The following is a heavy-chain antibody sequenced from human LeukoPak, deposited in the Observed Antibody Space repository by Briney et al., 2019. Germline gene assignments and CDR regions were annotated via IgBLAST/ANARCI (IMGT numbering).Heavy chain of an antibody. CDR2: IYTSGST. Sequence: PSETLSLTCAVYGGSFSGYYWSWIRQAPGKGLEWIGRIYTSGSTNYNPSLKSRVTMSVDTSKNQFSLKLSSVTAADTAVYYCARAPLGYCSGGSCYTDAFDIWGQGTMVTVSS. CDR1: GGSFSGYY. V-gene: IGHV4-59*10. CDR3: ARAPLGYCSGGSCYTDAFDI. D-gene: IGHD2-15*01. J-gene: IGHJ3*02.